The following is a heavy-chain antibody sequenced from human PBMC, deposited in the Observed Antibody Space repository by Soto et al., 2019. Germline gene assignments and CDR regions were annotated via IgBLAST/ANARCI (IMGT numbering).Heavy chain of an antibody. CDR3: ARGVLF. Sequence: SETLSLTCTISGGSISRTTYYWGWIRQPPGKGLEWIGYISYSGSTNYNPSLKSRVTISVDTSKNHFSLTLSSVTAADTAVYYCARGVLFWGQGTQVTVSS. CDR1: GGSISRTTYY. CDR2: ISYSGST. D-gene: IGHD3-16*01. V-gene: IGHV4-61*03. J-gene: IGHJ4*02.